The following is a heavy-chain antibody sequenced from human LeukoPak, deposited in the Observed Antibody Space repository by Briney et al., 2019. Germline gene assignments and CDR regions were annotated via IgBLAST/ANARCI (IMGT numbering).Heavy chain of an antibody. CDR3: ASSHDSSGND. Sequence: GGSLRLSCVASGFSFSSYWMAWVRQAPGKGLEWVANIKYDGSHKYYVDSVKGRFTISRDNAKNSVYLQMNSLRVDDTAVYFCASSHDSSGNDWGQGTWSPSPQ. J-gene: IGHJ4*02. D-gene: IGHD3-22*01. V-gene: IGHV3-7*01. CDR1: GFSFSSYW. CDR2: IKYDGSHK.